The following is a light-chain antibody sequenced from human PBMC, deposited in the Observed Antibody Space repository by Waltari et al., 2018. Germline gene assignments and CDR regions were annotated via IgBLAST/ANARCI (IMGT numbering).Light chain of an antibody. CDR1: NSNIGRKP. J-gene: IGLJ2*01. CDR2: SDN. Sequence: QSALTQPPSASATPGQRVTISCSGVNSNIGRKPVNWYQHLPGAAPKLLIYSDNQRPSGVPDRFSGSKSGTSASLAISGLRSEDEADYYCAEWDDDSLNGPHVVFGGGTRLTVL. V-gene: IGLV1-44*01. CDR3: AEWDDDSLNGPHVV.